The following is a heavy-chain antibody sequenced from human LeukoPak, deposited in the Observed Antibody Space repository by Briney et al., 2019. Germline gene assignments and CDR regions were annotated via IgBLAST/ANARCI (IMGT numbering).Heavy chain of an antibody. CDR1: GYTFTSYY. J-gene: IGHJ4*02. V-gene: IGHV1-46*01. CDR2: INPSGGST. CDR3: ARHKEVGDYYYFDY. Sequence: ASVKVSCKASGYTFTSYYMHWVRQAPGQGLEWMGIINPSGGSTSYTQKFQGRVTMTRDTSTTTVYMELSSLRSQDTAVYYCARHKEVGDYYYFDYWGQGTQVTV. D-gene: IGHD2/OR15-2a*01.